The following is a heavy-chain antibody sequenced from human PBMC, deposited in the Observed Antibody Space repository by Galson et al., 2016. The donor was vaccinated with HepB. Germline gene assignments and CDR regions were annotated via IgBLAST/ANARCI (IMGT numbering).Heavy chain of an antibody. Sequence: SETLSLTCSVSGASVSDYYWSWIRQSAGKGLEWVGRFYITGTTNYNPSLRSSVAMSVDTSANVFSLKLVSVTAADTAIYYCARVSPARDQWSREFYDYWGQGALVTVSS. J-gene: IGHJ4*02. D-gene: IGHD3-10*01. CDR3: ARVSPARDQWSREFYDY. CDR1: GASVSDYY. CDR2: FYITGTT. V-gene: IGHV4-4*07.